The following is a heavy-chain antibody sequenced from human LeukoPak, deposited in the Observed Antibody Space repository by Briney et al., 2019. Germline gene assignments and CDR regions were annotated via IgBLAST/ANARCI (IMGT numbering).Heavy chain of an antibody. J-gene: IGHJ3*02. Sequence: ASVKVSCKASGYTFTGYYMHWVRQAPGQGLEWMGWINPSSGGTNYAQKFQGRVTMTRDTSISTAYMELSRLRSDDTAVYYCARGGDSSGYYVAFDIWGQGTMVTVSS. CDR3: ARGGDSSGYYVAFDI. D-gene: IGHD3-22*01. V-gene: IGHV1-2*02. CDR2: INPSSGGT. CDR1: GYTFTGYY.